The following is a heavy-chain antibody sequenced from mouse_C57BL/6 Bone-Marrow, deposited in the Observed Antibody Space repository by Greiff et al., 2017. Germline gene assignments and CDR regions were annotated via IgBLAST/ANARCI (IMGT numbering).Heavy chain of an antibody. D-gene: IGHD2-5*01. V-gene: IGHV5-6*01. CDR2: ISSGGSYT. CDR1: GFTFSSYG. Sequence: EVQGVESGGDLVKPGGSLKLSCAASGFTFSSYGMSWVRQTPDKRLEWVATISSGGSYTYYPDSVKGRFTISRDNAKNTLYLQMSSLKSEDTAMYYCAREVTPNYYAMDYWGQGTSVTVSS. CDR3: AREVTPNYYAMDY. J-gene: IGHJ4*01.